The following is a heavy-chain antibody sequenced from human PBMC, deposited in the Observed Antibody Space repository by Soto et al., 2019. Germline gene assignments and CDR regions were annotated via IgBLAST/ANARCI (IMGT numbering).Heavy chain of an antibody. CDR3: ASALLTSIAARSFMRTFDP. V-gene: IGHV4-34*01. D-gene: IGHD6-6*01. CDR1: GGSFSGYY. J-gene: IGHJ5*02. Sequence: KTSETLSLTCAVYGGSFSGYYWSWIRQPPGKGLEWIGEINHSGSTNYNPSLKSRVTISVDTSKNQFSLKLSSVTAADTAVYYCASALLTSIAARSFMRTFDPWGQGTLVTVSS. CDR2: INHSGST.